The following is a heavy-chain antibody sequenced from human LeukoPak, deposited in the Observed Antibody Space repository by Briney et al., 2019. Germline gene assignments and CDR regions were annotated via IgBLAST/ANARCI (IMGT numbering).Heavy chain of an antibody. CDR1: GFTFSSYG. J-gene: IGHJ4*02. CDR2: IRYDGSNK. CDR3: ARDGLTTGHYFDY. Sequence: GGSLRLSCAASGFTFSSYGMHWVRQAPGKGLEWVAFIRYDGSNKYYADSVKGRFTISRDNSKNTLYLQMNSLRAEGTALYYCARDGLTTGHYFDYWGQGTLVTVSS. V-gene: IGHV3-30*02. D-gene: IGHD4-17*01.